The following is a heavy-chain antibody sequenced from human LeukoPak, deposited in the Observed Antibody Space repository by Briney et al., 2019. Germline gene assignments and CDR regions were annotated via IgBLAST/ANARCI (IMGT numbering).Heavy chain of an antibody. CDR3: AKEWRIVVVPAAISG. J-gene: IGHJ4*02. Sequence: PGGSLRLSRAASGFTFSSYAMSWVRQAPGKGLEWVSAISGSGGSTYYADSVKGRFTISRDNSKNTLYLQMNSLRAEDTAVYYCAKEWRIVVVPAAISGWGQGTLVTVSS. V-gene: IGHV3-23*01. CDR1: GFTFSSYA. D-gene: IGHD2-2*01. CDR2: ISGSGGST.